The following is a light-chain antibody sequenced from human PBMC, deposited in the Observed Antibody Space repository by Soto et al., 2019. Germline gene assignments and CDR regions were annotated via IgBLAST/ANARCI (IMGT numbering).Light chain of an antibody. Sequence: QSVLTQSPSASASLGASVKLTCTLSNGHSSYAIAWHQQQPEKGPRYLMKLNSDGSHSKGDGIPDRFSGSSSGAERYLTISSLQSEDEADYYCQTWGTGIHWVFGGGTKVTVL. V-gene: IGLV4-69*01. CDR1: NGHSSYA. CDR2: LNSDGSH. CDR3: QTWGTGIHWV. J-gene: IGLJ3*02.